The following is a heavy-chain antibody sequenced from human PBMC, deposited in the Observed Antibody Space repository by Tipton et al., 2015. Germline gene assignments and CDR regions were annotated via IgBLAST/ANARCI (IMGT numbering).Heavy chain of an antibody. CDR3: ARDRRHSSSSQAFDI. J-gene: IGHJ3*02. CDR1: GASIDSYY. Sequence: GASIDSYYWSWIRQPPGRGLEWIGYIYYSGSTNYNPSLKSRVTMSVEMSKNQFSLKLSSVTAADTAVYYCARDRRHSSSSQAFDIWGQGTMVTVSS. V-gene: IGHV4-59*01. D-gene: IGHD6-6*01. CDR2: IYYSGST.